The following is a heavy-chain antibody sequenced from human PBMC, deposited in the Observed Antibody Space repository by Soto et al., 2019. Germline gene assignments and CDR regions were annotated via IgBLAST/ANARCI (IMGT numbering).Heavy chain of an antibody. D-gene: IGHD6-13*01. CDR3: AREVKRGYSSSWVGY. CDR1: GGSISSGGYY. CDR2: IYYSGST. V-gene: IGHV4-31*03. Sequence: QVQLQESGPGLVKPSQTLSLTCTVSGGSISSGGYYWSWIRQHPGKGLEWIGYIYYSGSTYYNPSLKRRVTVSVDTSKNQFSLKLSSVTAADTAVYYCAREVKRGYSSSWVGYWGQGTLVTVSS. J-gene: IGHJ4*02.